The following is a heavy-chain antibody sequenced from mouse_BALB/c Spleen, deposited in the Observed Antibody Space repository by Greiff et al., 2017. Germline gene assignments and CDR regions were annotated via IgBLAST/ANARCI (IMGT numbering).Heavy chain of an antibody. D-gene: IGHD4-1*01. V-gene: IGHV14-4*02. J-gene: IGHJ2*01. CDR2: IDPENGDT. CDR3: NAPLTGTGFFDY. Sequence: EVQLQQSGAELVRSGASVKLSCTASGFNIKDYYMHWVKQRPEQGLEWIGWIDPENGDTEYAPKFQGKATMTADTSSNTAYLQLSSLTSEDTAVYYCNAPLTGTGFFDYWGQGTTLTGSS. CDR1: GFNIKDYY.